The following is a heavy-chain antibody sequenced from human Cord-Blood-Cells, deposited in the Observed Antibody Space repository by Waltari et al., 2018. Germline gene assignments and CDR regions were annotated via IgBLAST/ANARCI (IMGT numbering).Heavy chain of an antibody. V-gene: IGHV3-53*01. J-gene: IGHJ3*02. Sequence: EVQLVESGGGLIQPGGSLRLSCAASGFTVSSNYMSWVRQAPGKGLEWVSVSYSGGSTYYADSVKGRFTISRDNSKNTLYLQMNSLRAEDTAVYYCARDLKYCGGDCYDAFDIWGQGTMVTVSS. D-gene: IGHD2-21*01. CDR2: SYSGGST. CDR3: ARDLKYCGGDCYDAFDI. CDR1: GFTVSSNY.